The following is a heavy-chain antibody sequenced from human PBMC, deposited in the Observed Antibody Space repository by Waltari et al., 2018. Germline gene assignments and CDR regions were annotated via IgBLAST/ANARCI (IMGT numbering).Heavy chain of an antibody. CDR2: VYLSGTT. V-gene: IGHV4-38-2*01. J-gene: IGHJ4*02. D-gene: IGHD3-22*01. Sequence: QLQLQESGPGLVKPSETLSVTCAVSGYSISSGYYWGWIRQPPGKGLEWMGRVYLSGTTFYNPDLKTRVTRAVDTSKNQFSLNLTSVSAADAAVSYCARCSGGDSSGYRTCDFDYWGPGTLVTVST. CDR3: ARCSGGDSSGYRTCDFDY. CDR1: GYSISSGYY.